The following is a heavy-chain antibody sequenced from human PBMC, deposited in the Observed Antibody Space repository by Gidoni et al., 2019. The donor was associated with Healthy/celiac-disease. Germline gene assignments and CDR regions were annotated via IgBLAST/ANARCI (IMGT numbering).Heavy chain of an antibody. J-gene: IGHJ2*01. Sequence: QVTLKESGPVLVKPTETLTLTCTVSGFSLSNARMGVSWIRQPPGKALEWLAHIFSNDEKSYSTSLKSRITISKDTSKSQVVLTMTNMDPVDTATYYCARLPYDYGDSGGYFDLWGRGTLVTVSS. CDR2: IFSNDEK. D-gene: IGHD4-17*01. V-gene: IGHV2-26*01. CDR3: ARLPYDYGDSGGYFDL. CDR1: GFSLSNARMG.